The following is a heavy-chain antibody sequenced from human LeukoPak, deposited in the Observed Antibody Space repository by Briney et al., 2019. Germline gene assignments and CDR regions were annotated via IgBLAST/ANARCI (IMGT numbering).Heavy chain of an antibody. CDR2: ITSGSYI. CDR1: GFTFSTYS. Sequence: GGSLRLSCAASGFTFSTYSMNWVRQAPGKGLEWVSSITSGSYIYYADSLKGRFTISRDNAKNSLYLQMNSLRAEDTAVYYCAKDPGYLYQLPYYFDYWGQGTLVTVSS. CDR3: AKDPGYLYQLPYYFDY. J-gene: IGHJ4*02. V-gene: IGHV3-21*01. D-gene: IGHD2-2*01.